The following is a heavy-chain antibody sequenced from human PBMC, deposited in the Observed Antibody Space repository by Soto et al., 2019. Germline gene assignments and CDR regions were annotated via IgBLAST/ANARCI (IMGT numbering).Heavy chain of an antibody. CDR1: GYTFTSYG. Sequence: QVQLVQSGAEVKKPGASVKVSCKASGYTFTSYGISWVRQAPGQGLEWMGWINAYNGNTNDAQKLQGRVTMTTDTPTSTAYMELRSLRCDDPAVYDCARVLPPFDPWGQGTLFTVSS. J-gene: IGHJ5*02. CDR3: ARVLPPFDP. V-gene: IGHV1-18*01. CDR2: INAYNGNT.